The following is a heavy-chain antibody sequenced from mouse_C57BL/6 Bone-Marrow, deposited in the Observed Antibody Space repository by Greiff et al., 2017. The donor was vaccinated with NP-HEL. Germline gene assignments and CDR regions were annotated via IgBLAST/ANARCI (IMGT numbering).Heavy chain of an antibody. J-gene: IGHJ3*01. D-gene: IGHD2-3*01. CDR1: GYTFTSYW. Sequence: QVQLQQPGAELVKPGASVKLSCTASGYTFTSYWMHWVKQRPGQGLEWIGMIHPNSGSTNYNAQFKSKATLTVDKSSSTTYMQLSSLTSEDSSVYYVARGGYYAWLAYWGQGTLVTVSA. CDR2: IHPNSGST. V-gene: IGHV1-64*01. CDR3: ARGGYYAWLAY.